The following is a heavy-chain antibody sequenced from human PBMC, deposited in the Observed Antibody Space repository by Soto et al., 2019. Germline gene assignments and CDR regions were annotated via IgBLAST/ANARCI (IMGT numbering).Heavy chain of an antibody. CDR1: GFTFSDYY. CDR2: ISNSGRTL. V-gene: IGHV3-11*01. CDR3: ARDLVAVSGGVYSSSSGGYFFDF. J-gene: IGHJ4*02. Sequence: QVQLVESGGGLVKPGGSLRLSCAASGFTFSDYYMSWIRQAPGKGLEWVSYISNSGRTLYYADSMKGRFTISRYNAKNSLYLQMNSLRSEDTAVYYCARDLVAVSGGVYSSSSGGYFFDFWGQGTLVTVSS. D-gene: IGHD6-6*01.